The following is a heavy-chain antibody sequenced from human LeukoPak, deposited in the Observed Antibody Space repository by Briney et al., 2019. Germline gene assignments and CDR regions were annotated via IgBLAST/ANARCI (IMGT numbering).Heavy chain of an antibody. J-gene: IGHJ4*02. D-gene: IGHD2-15*01. CDR1: GYTFTSFG. CDR2: IGAYNGDT. V-gene: IGHV1-18*04. Sequence: ASVKVSCKPSGYTFTSFGISWVRQAPGQGLEWMGWIGAYNGDTNYAQKFQGRVTMTTDTSTSTAYMDLRSLRSDDTAVYYCTRDHCSGDNCPSFDYWGQGTLVTVCS. CDR3: TRDHCSGDNCPSFDY.